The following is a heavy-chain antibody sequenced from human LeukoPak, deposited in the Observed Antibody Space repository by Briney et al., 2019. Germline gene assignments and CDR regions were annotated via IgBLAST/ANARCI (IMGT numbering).Heavy chain of an antibody. CDR2: INPSGGST. CDR1: GYTFTSYY. Sequence: ASVKVSCKASGYTFTSYYMHWVRQAPGQGLEWMGIINPSGGSTSYAQKFQGRVMMTRDTSISTAYMELSRLTSGDTAVYYCARDLGSSGVDYWGQGTLVTVSS. V-gene: IGHV1-46*01. D-gene: IGHD6-19*01. J-gene: IGHJ4*02. CDR3: ARDLGSSGVDY.